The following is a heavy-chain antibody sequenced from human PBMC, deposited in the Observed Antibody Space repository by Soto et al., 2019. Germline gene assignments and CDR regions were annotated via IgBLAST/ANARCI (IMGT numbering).Heavy chain of an antibody. J-gene: IGHJ6*02. Sequence: PSETLALTCTVSGGSISSYYWSWIRQPAGKGLEWIGNIYYSGSANYYPSLKRRVTISVDTSKNQFSLKLSSVTAADTAVYYCARDGGAAADKAHYGMDVWGQGTTVTVSS. D-gene: IGHD6-13*01. CDR3: ARDGGAAADKAHYGMDV. V-gene: IGHV4-59*01. CDR2: IYYSGSA. CDR1: GGSISSYY.